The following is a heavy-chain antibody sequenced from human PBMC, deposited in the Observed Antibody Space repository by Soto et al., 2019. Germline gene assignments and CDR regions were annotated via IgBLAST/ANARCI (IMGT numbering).Heavy chain of an antibody. D-gene: IGHD3-10*01. CDR1: GFTVSSNY. Sequence: EVQLEESGGGLVQPGGSLRLSCAASGFTVSSNYMSWVRQAPGKGLEWVSVIYSGGSTYYADSVKGRFTISRDNSKNTLYLQMNSLRAEDTAVYYCARAYYYGSGGEYDYWGQGTLVTVSS. J-gene: IGHJ4*02. V-gene: IGHV3-66*01. CDR3: ARAYYYGSGGEYDY. CDR2: IYSGGST.